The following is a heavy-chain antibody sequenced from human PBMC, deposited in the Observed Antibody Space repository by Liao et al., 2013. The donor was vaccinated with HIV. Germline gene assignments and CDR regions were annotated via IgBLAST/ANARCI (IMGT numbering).Heavy chain of an antibody. CDR1: GGSFAGHY. V-gene: IGHV4-34*02. CDR2: INHRGYS. CDR3: ARGSSRAEYYYDSRGYYTLNDAFDI. D-gene: IGHD3-22*01. Sequence: QVQLEQWGAGLLKPSETLNLTCGVFGGSFAGHYWSWLRQPPGKGLEWIGEINHRGYSNYNPSLKSRVTISVDTSKNQFSLRLTSVTAADTAVYYCARGSSRAEYYYDSRGYYTLNDAFDIWGQGTKVTISS. J-gene: IGHJ3*02.